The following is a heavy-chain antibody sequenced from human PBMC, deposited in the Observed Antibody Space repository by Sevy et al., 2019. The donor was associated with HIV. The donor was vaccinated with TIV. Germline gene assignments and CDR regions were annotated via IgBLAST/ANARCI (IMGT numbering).Heavy chain of an antibody. Sequence: GGSLRLSCKASGFTFSSFWMQWVRQAPGKGLEWVANIRQDGNEIYYGDSVKGRFTISRDNAKNALYLQMDGLRAEDTGFYYCARRYFDLWGQGTLVTVSS. CDR3: ARRYFDL. CDR2: IRQDGNEI. V-gene: IGHV3-7*01. CDR1: GFTFSSFW. J-gene: IGHJ4*02.